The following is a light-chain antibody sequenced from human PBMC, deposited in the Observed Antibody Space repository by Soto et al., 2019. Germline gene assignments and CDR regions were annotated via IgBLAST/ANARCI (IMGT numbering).Light chain of an antibody. V-gene: IGKV3-20*01. J-gene: IGKJ1*01. CDR2: GAS. CDR3: QQYGSSPRT. Sequence: EIVLTQSPGTLSLSPGERATLSCRASQSVSSSYLAWYQQKPDQAPMLLIYGASSRSTGIPDRFSGSGSGTDFTLTISRLEPEDFAVYYCQQYGSSPRTFGQGTKVEIK. CDR1: QSVSSSY.